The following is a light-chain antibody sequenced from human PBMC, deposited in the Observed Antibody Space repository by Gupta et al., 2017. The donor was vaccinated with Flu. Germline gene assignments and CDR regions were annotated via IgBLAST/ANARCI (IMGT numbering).Light chain of an antibody. J-gene: IGKJ2*01. CDR3: MQATHWLYT. CDR2: KVS. V-gene: IGKV2-30*02. Sequence: ISCRTSQSLIHSDGNTYVNWYQQRPGQSPRRLIYKVSSRDSGVPDRFSGSGSGTDFTLKISRVEAEDVGVYYCMQATHWLYTFGQGTKLEMK. CDR1: QSLIHSDGNTY.